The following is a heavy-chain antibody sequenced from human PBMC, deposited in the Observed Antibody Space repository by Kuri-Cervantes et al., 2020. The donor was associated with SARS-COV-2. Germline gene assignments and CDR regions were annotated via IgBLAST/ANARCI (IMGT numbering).Heavy chain of an antibody. J-gene: IGHJ4*02. CDR3: ARVGYCISTSCRRFDY. D-gene: IGHD2-2*01. V-gene: IGHV3-7*05. CDR1: GFNFSTTD. CDR2: IKQDGSEK. Sequence: GESLKISCVASGFNFSTTDMHWVRQAPGKGLEWVANIKQDGSEKYYVDAVKGRFTISRDNAKNSLYLQMNSLRAEDTAVYYCARVGYCISTSCRRFDYWGQGTLVTVSS.